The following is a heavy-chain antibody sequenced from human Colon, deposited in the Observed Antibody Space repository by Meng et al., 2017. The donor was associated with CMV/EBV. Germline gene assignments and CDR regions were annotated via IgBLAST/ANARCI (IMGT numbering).Heavy chain of an antibody. CDR1: GFTFTDYA. CDR2: ISGSGANA. V-gene: IGHV3-23*01. J-gene: IGHJ4*02. CDR3: ATSPQPSGGSYWDYYFDN. Sequence: GESLKISCAASGFTFTDYAVSWVRQAPGKGLEWVSGISGSGANAFHADSLRGRFTISRDNSKNTVYLQMSSLRADDTAVYYCATSPQPSGGSYWDYYFDNWGKG. D-gene: IGHD3-10*01.